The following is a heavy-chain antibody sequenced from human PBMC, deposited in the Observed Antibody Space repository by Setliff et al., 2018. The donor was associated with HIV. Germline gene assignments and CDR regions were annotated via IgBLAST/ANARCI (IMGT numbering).Heavy chain of an antibody. CDR1: GGSISSHY. CDR3: ARVGGYYDMDV. Sequence: SETLSLTCTVSGGSISSHYWSWIRQPPGKGLEWIGSIYYSGSTNYNPSLKSRVTISVDTSKNQFSLKLSSVTAADTAVYYCARVGGYYDMDVWGQGTTVTVSS. V-gene: IGHV4-59*11. J-gene: IGHJ6*02. CDR2: IYYSGST.